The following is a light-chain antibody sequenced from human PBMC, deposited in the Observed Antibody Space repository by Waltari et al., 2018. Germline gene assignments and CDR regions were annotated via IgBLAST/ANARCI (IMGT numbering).Light chain of an antibody. CDR3: AAWDRSLSIVV. CDR1: SSNIGVST. CDR2: SSL. J-gene: IGLJ2*01. V-gene: IGLV1-44*01. Sequence: QSVLTQPPSASGTPGQRVTISCSGSSSNIGVSTVNWYQQFPGTAPQLLIYSSLQRPSGVPDRFSGSKSGTSASLAISGLQSEDEADYYCAAWDRSLSIVVFGGGTKLTVL.